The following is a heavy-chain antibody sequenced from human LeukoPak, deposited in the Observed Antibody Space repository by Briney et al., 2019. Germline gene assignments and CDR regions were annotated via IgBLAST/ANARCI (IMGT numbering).Heavy chain of an antibody. CDR2: INPNSGGT. V-gene: IGHV1-2*02. CDR3: ARDWASGSGYFDY. CDR1: GYTFTGYY. Sequence: ASVKVSCKASGYTFTGYYMHWVRQAPGQGLEWMGWINPNSGGTNYAQKFQGRVTMTRDTSISTAYMELSRLRSDDTAVYYCARDWASGSGYFDYWGQGTLVTVSS. D-gene: IGHD1-26*01. J-gene: IGHJ4*02.